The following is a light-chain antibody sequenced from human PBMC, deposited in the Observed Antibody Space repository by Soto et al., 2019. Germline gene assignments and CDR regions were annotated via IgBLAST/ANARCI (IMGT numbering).Light chain of an antibody. J-gene: IGKJ5*01. V-gene: IGKV3-20*01. CDR3: QQYGSSPP. Sequence: ENLLTQSPATLSLSAGERATLFCRASEIINSGYLAWYQQQPGRAPRLLIYGASKRATGIPDRFSGSESGTDFTLTINSLEPEDSAVYYCQQYGSSPPFDQGTRLDMK. CDR2: GAS. CDR1: EIINSGY.